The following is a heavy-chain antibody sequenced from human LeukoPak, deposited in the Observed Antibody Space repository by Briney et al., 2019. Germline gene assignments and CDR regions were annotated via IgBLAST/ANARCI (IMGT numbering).Heavy chain of an antibody. J-gene: IGHJ6*03. Sequence: GGSLRLSCAASGFTFSDYNMRWIRQAPGKGLEWVANIKQDGSEKHYVDSVKGRFTISRDNAKNSLYLQMSSLRAEDTAVYYCTRVEETATTAAIIRKYSYYYYYMDVWGKGNTVTVSS. CDR2: IKQDGSEK. V-gene: IGHV3-7*01. CDR1: GFTFSDYN. D-gene: IGHD4-11*01. CDR3: TRVEETATTAAIIRKYSYYYYYMDV.